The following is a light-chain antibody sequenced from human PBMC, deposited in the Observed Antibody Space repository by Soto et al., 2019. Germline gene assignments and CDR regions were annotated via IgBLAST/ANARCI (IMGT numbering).Light chain of an antibody. J-gene: IGKJ2*01. V-gene: IGKV3-15*01. CDR1: QSVSSN. Sequence: EIVMTQSPSTLSVSPGERATLSCSASQSVSSNLAWYQQKPGQAPRLLIYGASTRATGIPARFSGSGSGTEFTLTISSLQSEDFAVYYCQQYNNWSGTFGQGTKLEIK. CDR2: GAS. CDR3: QQYNNWSGT.